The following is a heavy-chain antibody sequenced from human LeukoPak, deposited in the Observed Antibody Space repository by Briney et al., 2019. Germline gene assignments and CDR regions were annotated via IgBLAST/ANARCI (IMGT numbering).Heavy chain of an antibody. CDR2: IYTSRST. Sequence: PSETLSLTCTVSGGSISSYYWSWIRQPAGKGLEWIGRIYTSRSTNYNPSLKSRVTISVDKSKNQFSLKLSSVTAADTAVYYCARDRIAVAGQYFDYWGQGTLVTVSS. V-gene: IGHV4-4*07. CDR1: GGSISSYY. D-gene: IGHD6-19*01. J-gene: IGHJ4*02. CDR3: ARDRIAVAGQYFDY.